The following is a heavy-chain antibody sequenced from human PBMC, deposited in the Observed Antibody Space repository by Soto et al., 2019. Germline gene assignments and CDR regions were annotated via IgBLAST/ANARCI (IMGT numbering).Heavy chain of an antibody. CDR2: IYWDDDK. CDR3: AHSWVGYSSSPDPSYYFDY. V-gene: IGHV2-5*02. Sequence: GPGPTLVNPTQTLTLTCTFSGFSLSTSGVGVGWIRQPPGKALEWLALIYWDDDKRYSPSLKSRLTITKDTSKNQVVLTMTNMDPVDTATYCCAHSWVGYSSSPDPSYYFDYWGQGTLVTVSS. CDR1: GFSLSTSGVG. D-gene: IGHD6-13*01. J-gene: IGHJ4*02.